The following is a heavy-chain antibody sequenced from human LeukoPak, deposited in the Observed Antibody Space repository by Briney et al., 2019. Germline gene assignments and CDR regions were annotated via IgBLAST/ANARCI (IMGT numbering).Heavy chain of an antibody. Sequence: SETLSLTCTVSGDSISSYYWSWIRQPSGKGLEWIGHIYTSGGTNYIPSLKGRVTISIDTSKNQFSLKLSSVTAADSAVYYCARLTRLSTSPDRYYLDYWGQGTLVTVSS. V-gene: IGHV4-4*09. CDR1: GDSISSYY. J-gene: IGHJ4*02. CDR2: IYTSGGT. CDR3: ARLTRLSTSPDRYYLDY. D-gene: IGHD6-6*01.